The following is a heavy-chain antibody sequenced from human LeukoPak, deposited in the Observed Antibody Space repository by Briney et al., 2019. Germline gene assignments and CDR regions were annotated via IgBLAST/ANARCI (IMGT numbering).Heavy chain of an antibody. D-gene: IGHD6-13*01. V-gene: IGHV1-69*05. Sequence: SVKVSCKASGGTFSSYAISWVRQAPGQGLEWMGAIIPIFGTTNFAQNFQGRVTTTTDESTSTAYMELSSLRSEDTAVYYCARESAAAGTFVYWGQGTLVTVSS. CDR3: ARESAAAGTFVY. CDR1: GGTFSSYA. J-gene: IGHJ4*02. CDR2: IIPIFGTT.